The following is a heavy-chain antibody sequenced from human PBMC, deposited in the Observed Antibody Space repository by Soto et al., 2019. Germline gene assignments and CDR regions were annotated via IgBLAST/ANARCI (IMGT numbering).Heavy chain of an antibody. V-gene: IGHV3-23*01. CDR1: GVPFSSYA. CDR2: ISGSGGRT. Sequence: XGALRLCCVASGVPFSSYAMSWVRQTPGKGLEWVSGISGSGGRTYYADSVKGRFTISRDNSNNTLSLQMHILRVEDTAVYFCAKGGYYSLFDTWGQGTVVTVSS. CDR3: AKGGYYSLFDT. D-gene: IGHD3-16*01. J-gene: IGHJ3*02.